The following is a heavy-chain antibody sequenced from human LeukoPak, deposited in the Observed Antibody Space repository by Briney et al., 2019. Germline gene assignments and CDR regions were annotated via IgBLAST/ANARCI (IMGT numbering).Heavy chain of an antibody. J-gene: IGHJ2*01. CDR1: GGSISSNSYY. CDR3: ARDPVDQPYWFFDL. V-gene: IGHV4-39*02. Sequence: SETLSLTCAVSGGSISSNSYYWGWIRPPPGKGLEWFGSIYYSGSTYYNPSLKSRVTVSVDTSKNHFSLKLSSVTATDTAVYYCARDPVDQPYWFFDLWGRGTLVTVSS. CDR2: IYYSGST.